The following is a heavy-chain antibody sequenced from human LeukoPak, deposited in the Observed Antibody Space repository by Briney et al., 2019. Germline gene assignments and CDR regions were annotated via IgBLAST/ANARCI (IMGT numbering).Heavy chain of an antibody. V-gene: IGHV1-2*02. CDR2: INPNSGGT. CDR3: ARVATVVILSQYYYYGMDV. CDR1: GYTFTGYY. D-gene: IGHD4-23*01. Sequence: ASVKVSCKASGYTFTGYYMHWVRQAPGQGLEWMGWINPNSGGTNYAQKFQGRVTMTRDTSISTAYMELSRLRSDDTAVYYCARVATVVILSQYYYYGMDVWGQGTTVTVSS. J-gene: IGHJ6*02.